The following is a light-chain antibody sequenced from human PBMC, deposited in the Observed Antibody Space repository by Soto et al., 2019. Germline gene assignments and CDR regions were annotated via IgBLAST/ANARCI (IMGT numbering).Light chain of an antibody. J-gene: IGKJ1*01. CDR3: QQYLSIPRT. Sequence: DVVMTQSPDSLAVSLGERATINCKSSQSLLYSSNNKNYLAWYQRKPGQPPKLLIYWASTRESGVPDRFSGSGSGTYFTLTLSSLQAEDVAVYYCQQYLSIPRTFGQGTKVEIK. CDR2: WAS. CDR1: QSLLYSSNNKNY. V-gene: IGKV4-1*01.